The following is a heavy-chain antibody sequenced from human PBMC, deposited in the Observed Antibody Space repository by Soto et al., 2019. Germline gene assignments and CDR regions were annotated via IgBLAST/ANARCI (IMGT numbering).Heavy chain of an antibody. Sequence: GGSLRLSCAASGFTFSSYGMHWVRQAPGKGLEWVAVIWYDGSNKYYADSVKGRFTISRDNSKNTLYLQMNSLRAEDTAVYYCARGDIVVVPAAGGRFYYYYGMDVWGQGTTVTVSS. J-gene: IGHJ6*02. CDR1: GFTFSSYG. D-gene: IGHD2-2*01. CDR2: IWYDGSNK. CDR3: ARGDIVVVPAAGGRFYYYYGMDV. V-gene: IGHV3-33*01.